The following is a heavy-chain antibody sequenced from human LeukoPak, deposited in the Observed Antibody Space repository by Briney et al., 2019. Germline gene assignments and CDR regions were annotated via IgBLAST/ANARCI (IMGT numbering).Heavy chain of an antibody. Sequence: SQTLSLTCAISGDSVSSNSAAWNWITQSPSRGLEWLGRTYYRSNWYNDYAVSVKSRMTINPDISKNQFSLQLNSVTPEDTAVYYCARDREAHLDYWGQGTLVTVSS. CDR3: ARDREAHLDY. CDR1: GDSVSSNSAA. CDR2: TYYRSNWYN. J-gene: IGHJ4*02. V-gene: IGHV6-1*01.